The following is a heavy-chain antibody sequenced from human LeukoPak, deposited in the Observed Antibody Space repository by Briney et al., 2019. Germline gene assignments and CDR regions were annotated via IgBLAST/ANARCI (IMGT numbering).Heavy chain of an antibody. Sequence: SETLSLTCTVSGYSITSGYYWGWIRQPPGKGLEWIGSIYHSGSTFYNPSLKSRVTISVDKSKNQFSLKLSSVTAADSAVYYCARESVVPATIDYWGQGTLVTVSS. CDR3: ARESVVPATIDY. J-gene: IGHJ4*02. D-gene: IGHD2-2*01. V-gene: IGHV4-38-2*02. CDR2: IYHSGST. CDR1: GYSITSGYY.